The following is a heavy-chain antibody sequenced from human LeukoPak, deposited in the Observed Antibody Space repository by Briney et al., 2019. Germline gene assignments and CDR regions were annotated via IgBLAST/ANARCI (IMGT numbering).Heavy chain of an antibody. J-gene: IGHJ5*02. CDR3: AKDPGVHWFDP. V-gene: IGHV3-23*01. CDR1: GFTFSSYA. Sequence: GGSLRLSCATSGFTFSSYAVSWVRQAPGKGLEWVSAISASGDSTYYADSVRGRFTFSRDNSKNTLYLQMNSLRAEDTAVYYCAKDPGVHWFDPWGQGTLVTVSS. CDR2: ISASGDST. D-gene: IGHD3-10*01.